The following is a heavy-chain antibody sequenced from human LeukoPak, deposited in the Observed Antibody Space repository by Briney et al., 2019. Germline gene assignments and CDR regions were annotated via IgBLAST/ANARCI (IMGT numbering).Heavy chain of an antibody. V-gene: IGHV4-31*03. CDR2: IYYSGST. D-gene: IGHD6-19*01. CDR1: GGSISSGVYY. J-gene: IGHJ4*02. CDR3: ARDRAGYFDY. Sequence: SETLSLTCTVSGGSISSGVYYWSWIRQHPGKGLEWIGYIYYSGSTYYNPSLKSRVTISVDTSKNQFSLKLSSVTAADTAVYYCARDRAGYFDYWGQGTLVTVSS.